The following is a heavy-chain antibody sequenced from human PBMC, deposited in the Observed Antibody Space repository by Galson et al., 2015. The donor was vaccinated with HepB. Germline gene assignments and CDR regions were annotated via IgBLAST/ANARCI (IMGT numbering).Heavy chain of an antibody. D-gene: IGHD4-11*01. J-gene: IGHJ6*03. CDR2: ISAYNGNT. V-gene: IGHV1-18*01. Sequence: SVKVSCKASGYTFTSYGISWVRQAPGQGLEWMGWISAYNGNTNYAQKLQGRVTMTTDTSTSTAYMELRSLRSDDTAVYYCARLQATVTTSDYYYYYYMDVWGKGTTVTVSS. CDR3: ARLQATVTTSDYYYYYYMDV. CDR1: GYTFTSYG.